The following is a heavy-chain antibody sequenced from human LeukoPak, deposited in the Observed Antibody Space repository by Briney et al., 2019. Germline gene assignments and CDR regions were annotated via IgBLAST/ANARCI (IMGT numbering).Heavy chain of an antibody. J-gene: IGHJ4*02. D-gene: IGHD3-9*01. CDR3: ARGLLGDFDWLFET. CDR1: GGTFSSYA. V-gene: IGHV1-69*05. CDR2: IIPIFGTA. Sequence: SVKVSCKASGGTFSSYAISWVRQAPGQGLEWMGGIIPIFGTANYAQKFQGRVTITTDESTSTAYMELSSLRSEDTAVYYCARGLLGDFDWLFETWGQGTLVTVSS.